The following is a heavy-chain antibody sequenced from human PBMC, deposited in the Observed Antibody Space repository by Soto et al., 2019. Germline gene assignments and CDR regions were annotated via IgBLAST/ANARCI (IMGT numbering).Heavy chain of an antibody. V-gene: IGHV1-8*01. Sequence: QVQLLQSGAEGKKPGTSVRVSCRASGYTFKDYDINWVRRAPGQGLEWMGWMNPNSGNTAYARKFHDRIHMTRSVSARTAFMELSSLTPEDTAVYYCARRMTWSLWCFDLWGSGTQVTVSS. CDR3: ARRMTWSLWCFDL. CDR1: GYTFKDYD. J-gene: IGHJ2*01. D-gene: IGHD3-3*01. CDR2: MNPNSGNT.